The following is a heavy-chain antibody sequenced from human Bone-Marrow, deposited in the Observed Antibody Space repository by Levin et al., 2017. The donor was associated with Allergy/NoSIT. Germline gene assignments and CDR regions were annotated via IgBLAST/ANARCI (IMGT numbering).Heavy chain of an antibody. D-gene: IGHD2-21*01. J-gene: IGHJ4*02. CDR2: ISGSGDST. CDR1: GFTFSNYE. CDR3: AKSPVGCGGDCSLNY. V-gene: IGHV3-23*01. Sequence: GGSLRLSCAGSGFTFSNYEMSWVRQAPGKGLEWVSAISGSGDSTSYADSVKGRFTISRDNSKNTLSLQMSSLRGDDTAVYYCAKSPVGCGGDCSLNYWGQGTLVTVSS.